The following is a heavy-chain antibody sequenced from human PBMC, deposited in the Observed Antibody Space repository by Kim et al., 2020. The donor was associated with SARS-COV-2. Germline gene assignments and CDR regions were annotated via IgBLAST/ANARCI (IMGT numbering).Heavy chain of an antibody. CDR3: ARALQGSTSCCLFDP. Sequence: ASVKVSCKASGYTFTSYGISWVRQAPGQGLEWMGWISAYNGNTNYAQKLQGRVTMTTDTSTSTAYMELRSLRSDDTAVYYCARALQGSTSCCLFDPWGQGTLVTVSS. J-gene: IGHJ5*02. CDR2: ISAYNGNT. V-gene: IGHV1-18*04. D-gene: IGHD2-2*01. CDR1: GYTFTSYG.